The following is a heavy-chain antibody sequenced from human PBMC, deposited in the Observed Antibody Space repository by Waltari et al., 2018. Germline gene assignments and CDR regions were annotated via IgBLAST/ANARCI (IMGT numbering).Heavy chain of an antibody. Sequence: RVAPRRGLEVVSYIKQNEGDAYFVDSAKGLFTISMDNVKNPLYLQMSSLRVEATAVYYCARVGHDVPVCYWGQGSLFSLSS. D-gene: IGHD5-12*01. V-gene: IGHV3-7*01. J-gene: IGHJ4*02. CDR3: ARVGHDVPVCY. CDR2: IKQNEGDA.